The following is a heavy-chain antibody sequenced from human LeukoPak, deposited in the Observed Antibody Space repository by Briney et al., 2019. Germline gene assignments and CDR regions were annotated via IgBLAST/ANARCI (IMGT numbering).Heavy chain of an antibody. D-gene: IGHD3-10*01. CDR3: ARVFRPNLGFDY. V-gene: IGHV1-3*01. CDR2: INAGNGNT. CDR1: GYTFTSYV. Sequence: ASVKVSCKASGYTFTSYVIHWVRQAPGQRLEWMGWINAGNGNTKYSQEFQDRVTITRDTSASTAYMELSRLRSDDTAVYYCARVFRPNLGFDYWGQGTLVTVSS. J-gene: IGHJ4*02.